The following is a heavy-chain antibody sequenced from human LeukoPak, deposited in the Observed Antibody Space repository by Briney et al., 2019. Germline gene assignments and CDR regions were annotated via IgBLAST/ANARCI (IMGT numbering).Heavy chain of an antibody. CDR2: IRYDESKK. V-gene: IGHV3-30*02. Sequence: PGGSLRLSCAASGFTFISYGMHWVRQAPGKGLEWVAVIRYDESKKYYADSVKGRFTISRDKSKNTLYLQMNSLRTEDTAVYYCAKDVGYCSSTSCHWGAFDIWGQGTMVTVSS. CDR1: GFTFISYG. J-gene: IGHJ3*02. D-gene: IGHD2-2*01. CDR3: AKDVGYCSSTSCHWGAFDI.